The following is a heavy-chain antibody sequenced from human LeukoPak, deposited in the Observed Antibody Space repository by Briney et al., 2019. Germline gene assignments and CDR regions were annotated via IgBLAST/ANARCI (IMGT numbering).Heavy chain of an antibody. CDR2: IYPRDGST. CDR1: GYTFTSNY. J-gene: IGHJ4*02. V-gene: IGHV1-46*01. Sequence: ASVKVSCKASGYTFTSNYIHWVRQAPGQGLEWMGMIYPRDGSTSYAQKFQGRVTVTRDTSTSTVHMELSGLRSEDTAVHYCARDQEGFDYWGQGTLVTVSS. CDR3: ARDQEGFDY.